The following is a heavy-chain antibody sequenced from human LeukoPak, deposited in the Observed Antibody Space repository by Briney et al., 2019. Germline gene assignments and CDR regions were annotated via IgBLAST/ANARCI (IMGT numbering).Heavy chain of an antibody. CDR2: IYHSGST. V-gene: IGHV4-30-2*01. Sequence: SETLSLTCAVSGVSISSGGYSWSWIRQPPGKGLEWIGYIYHSGSTYYNPSLKSRVTISVDRSKNQFSLKLSSVTAADTAVYYCARGNSGYSGYDLDYWGQGTLVTVSS. D-gene: IGHD5-12*01. CDR3: ARGNSGYSGYDLDY. J-gene: IGHJ4*02. CDR1: GVSISSGGYS.